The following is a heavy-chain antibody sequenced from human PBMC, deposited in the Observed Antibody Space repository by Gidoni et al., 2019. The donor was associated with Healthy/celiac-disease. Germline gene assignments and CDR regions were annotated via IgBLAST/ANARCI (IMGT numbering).Heavy chain of an antibody. CDR3: ARDDGVGATVS. J-gene: IGHJ4*02. CDR1: GFTFSDYY. CDR2: ISSSSSYT. V-gene: IGHV3-11*06. Sequence: QVQLVESGGGLVKPGGSLRLSCAASGFTFSDYYMSWIRQAPGKGLEWFSYISSSSSYTNYAESVKGRFTISRENGKNSLYLQMNSLRAEDTAVYYCARDDGVGATVSWGQGTLVTVSS. D-gene: IGHD1-26*01.